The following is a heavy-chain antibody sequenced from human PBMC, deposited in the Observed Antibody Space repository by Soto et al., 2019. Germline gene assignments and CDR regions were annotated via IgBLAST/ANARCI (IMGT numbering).Heavy chain of an antibody. CDR3: ARDKRADMNVMDV. CDR2: IIPIFGTA. CDR1: GGTFSSYA. Sequence: ASVKVSCKASGGTFSSYAISWVRQAPGQGLEWMGGIIPIFGTANHAQKFQGRVTITADESTSTAYMELSSLRSEYTAVYYCARDKRADMNVMDVWGQGTTVTVSS. J-gene: IGHJ6*02. V-gene: IGHV1-69*13. D-gene: IGHD3-9*01.